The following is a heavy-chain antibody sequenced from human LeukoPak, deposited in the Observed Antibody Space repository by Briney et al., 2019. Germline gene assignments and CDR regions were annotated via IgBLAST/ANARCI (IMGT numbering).Heavy chain of an antibody. CDR1: GYTFTSYY. CDR3: ARADHGTRSDGFYTLDY. J-gene: IGHJ4*02. CDR2: MNPRSGDT. D-gene: IGHD2-2*02. Sequence: GASVKVSCKASGYTFTSYYMHWVRQAPGQGLECMGWMNPRSGDTNYAQKFQGRVTVTRDTSISTAYMELSRLRSDDTAVYYCARADHGTRSDGFYTLDYWGQGSLVTVSS. V-gene: IGHV1-2*02.